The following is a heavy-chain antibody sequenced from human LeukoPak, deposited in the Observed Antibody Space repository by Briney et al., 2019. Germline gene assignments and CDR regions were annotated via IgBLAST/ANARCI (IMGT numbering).Heavy chain of an antibody. J-gene: IGHJ4*02. D-gene: IGHD3-22*01. CDR1: GGSFSGYY. V-gene: IGHV4-34*01. CDR3: ARGHYYDSSGYYYTQPKRFDY. Sequence: NPSETLSLTCAVSGGSFSGYYWSWIRQPPGKGLEWIGGINLSGSTNYNPSLKSRDTISVDTSMNQFSLKLSSVTDADTAVYYCARGHYYDSSGYYYTQPKRFDYWGQGTLVTVSS. CDR2: INLSGST.